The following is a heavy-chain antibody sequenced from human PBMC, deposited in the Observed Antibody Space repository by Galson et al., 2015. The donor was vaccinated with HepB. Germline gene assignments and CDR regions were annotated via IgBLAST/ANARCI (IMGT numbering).Heavy chain of an antibody. D-gene: IGHD2-15*01. CDR2: INPNSGGT. J-gene: IGHJ6*02. CDR3: ARGLVGQSPGGMDV. V-gene: IGHV1-2*04. Sequence: SVKVSCKASGYTFTGYYMHWVRQAPGQGLEWMGWINPNSGGTNYAQKFQGWVTMTRDTSISTAYMQLSRLRSDDTAVYYCARGLVGQSPGGMDVWGQGTTVTVSS. CDR1: GYTFTGYY.